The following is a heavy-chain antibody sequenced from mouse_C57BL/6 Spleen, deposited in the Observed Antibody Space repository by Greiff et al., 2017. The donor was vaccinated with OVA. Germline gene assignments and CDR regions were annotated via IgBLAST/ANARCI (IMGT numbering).Heavy chain of an antibody. V-gene: IGHV5-4*03. CDR3: ARGSGTLFDY. J-gene: IGHJ2*01. D-gene: IGHD4-1*01. CDR1: GFTFSSYA. Sequence: EVKVEESGGGLVKPGGSLKLSCAASGFTFSSYAMSWVRQTPEKRLEWVATISDGGSYTYYPDNVKGRFTISRDNAKNNLYLQMSHLKSEDTAMYYCARGSGTLFDYWGQGTTLTVSS. CDR2: ISDGGSYT.